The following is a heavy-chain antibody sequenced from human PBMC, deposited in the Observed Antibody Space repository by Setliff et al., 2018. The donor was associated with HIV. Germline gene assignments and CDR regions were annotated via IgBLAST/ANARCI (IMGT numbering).Heavy chain of an antibody. Sequence: SVKVSCKVSGGTFNRYAISWVRQAPGQGLEWMGAIIPIFGTANYAQKFQGRVTITADESTSTAYMELVGLTSEDTAVYYCARESGNGWNSDYWGQGTLVTVSS. V-gene: IGHV1-69*13. CDR2: IIPIFGTA. CDR3: ARESGNGWNSDY. CDR1: GGTFNRYA. J-gene: IGHJ4*02. D-gene: IGHD6-19*01.